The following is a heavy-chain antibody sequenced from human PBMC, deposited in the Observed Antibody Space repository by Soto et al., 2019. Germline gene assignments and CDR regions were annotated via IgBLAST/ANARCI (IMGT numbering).Heavy chain of an antibody. CDR3: AREQFAVTTPYWYFDL. CDR1: GFTFSSYS. CDR2: ISSSSSTI. D-gene: IGHD4-4*01. V-gene: IGHV3-48*02. J-gene: IGHJ2*01. Sequence: EVQLVESGGGLVQPGGSLRLSCAASGFTFSSYSMTWVRQAPGKGLEWVSYISSSSSTIYYADSVKGRFTISRDNAKNSLYLQMNSLRDEDTAVYYCAREQFAVTTPYWYFDLWGRGTLVTVSS.